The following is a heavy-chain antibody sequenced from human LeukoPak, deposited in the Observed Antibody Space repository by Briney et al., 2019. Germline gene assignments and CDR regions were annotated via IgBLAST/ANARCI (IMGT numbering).Heavy chain of an antibody. CDR2: ISAYNGNT. D-gene: IGHD5-24*01. Sequence: ASVKVSCKASGYTFTSYGISWVRQAPGQGLEWRGWISAYNGNTNYAQKLQGRVTMTTDTSTSTAYMELRSLRSDDTAVYYCAREGMATIDERGPIDYWGQGTLVTVSS. CDR3: AREGMATIDERGPIDY. J-gene: IGHJ4*02. CDR1: GYTFTSYG. V-gene: IGHV1-18*01.